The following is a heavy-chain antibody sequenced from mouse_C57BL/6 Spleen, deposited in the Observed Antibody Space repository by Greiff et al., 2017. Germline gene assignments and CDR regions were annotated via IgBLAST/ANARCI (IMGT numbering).Heavy chain of an antibody. Sequence: VQLQQPGAELVKPGASVKLSCKASGYTFTSYWMHWVKQRPGQGLEWIGMIHPNSGSTNYNEKFKSKATLTVDKSSSTAYMQLSSLTSEDSAVYYCARSLGSSYVFDYWGQGTTLTVSS. CDR1: GYTFTSYW. CDR3: ARSLGSSYVFDY. D-gene: IGHD1-1*01. CDR2: IHPNSGST. V-gene: IGHV1-64*01. J-gene: IGHJ2*01.